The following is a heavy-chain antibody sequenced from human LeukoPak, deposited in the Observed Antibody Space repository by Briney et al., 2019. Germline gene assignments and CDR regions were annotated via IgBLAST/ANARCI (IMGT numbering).Heavy chain of an antibody. CDR3: ARDVEEQRDY. Sequence: ASVKVSCKASGYTFTNYYIHWVRQAPGQGLEWMGLINPGGDNTNYAQNFQGRVTMTRDTSASTVYMELSSLRSEDTAVYYCARDVEEQRDYWGQGTLVTVSS. CDR1: GYTFTNYY. V-gene: IGHV1-46*01. J-gene: IGHJ4*02. D-gene: IGHD6-25*01. CDR2: INPGGDNT.